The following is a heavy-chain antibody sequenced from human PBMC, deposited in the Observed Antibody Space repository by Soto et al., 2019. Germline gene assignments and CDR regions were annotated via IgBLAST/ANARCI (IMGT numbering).Heavy chain of an antibody. Sequence: QVQLVESGGGVVQPGRSLRLSCAASGFTFSSYGMHWVRQAPGKGLEWVAVIWYDGSNKYYADSVKGRFTISRDNSKNTLYLQMNSLRAEDTAVYYCARDHRYFDPYYYCGMDVWGQGTTVTVSS. CDR3: ARDHRYFDPYYYCGMDV. V-gene: IGHV3-33*01. J-gene: IGHJ6*02. D-gene: IGHD3-9*01. CDR1: GFTFSSYG. CDR2: IWYDGSNK.